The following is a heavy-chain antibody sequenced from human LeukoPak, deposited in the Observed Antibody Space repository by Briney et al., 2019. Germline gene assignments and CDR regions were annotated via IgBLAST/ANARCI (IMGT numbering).Heavy chain of an antibody. CDR2: IYTSGST. V-gene: IGHV4-61*02. D-gene: IGHD2-15*01. J-gene: IGHJ4*02. CDR1: GGSISSGSHY. Sequence: SETLSLTCTVSGGSISSGSHYWSWIRQPAGKGLEWIGRIYTSGSTNYNPSLKSRVTISVDTSKDQFSLKLSSVTAADTAVYYCARGLPPDYWGQGTLVTVSS. CDR3: ARGLPPDY.